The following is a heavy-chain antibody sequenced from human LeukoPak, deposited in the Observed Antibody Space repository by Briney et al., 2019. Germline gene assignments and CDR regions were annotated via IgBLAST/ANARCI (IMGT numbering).Heavy chain of an antibody. J-gene: IGHJ5*02. CDR3: ASLYGSGPNWFDP. CDR1: GFTFNSYT. V-gene: IGHV3-21*01. Sequence: TGGSLRLSCAASGFTFNSYTVNWVRQVPGKGLEWVSSISSSSSYIYYSDSVKGRFTISRDNAKNSLYLQMNSLRAEDTAVYYCASLYGSGPNWFDPWGQGTLVTVSS. CDR2: ISSSSSYI. D-gene: IGHD3-10*01.